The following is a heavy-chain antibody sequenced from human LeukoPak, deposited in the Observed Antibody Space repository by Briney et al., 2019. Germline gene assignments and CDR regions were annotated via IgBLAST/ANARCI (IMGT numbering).Heavy chain of an antibody. CDR1: GDSISSYY. V-gene: IGHV4-59*01. CDR2: LHNTGRT. D-gene: IGHD3-22*01. Sequence: ASETLSLTCTVAGDSISSYYWSWIRQPPGKGLDWIGYLHNTGRTNYNPSLKSRVTISVDTSKNQFSLKLTSVTAADTAVYYCARDPAKYDSSGYPNWYFDLWGRGTLVTVSS. CDR3: ARDPAKYDSSGYPNWYFDL. J-gene: IGHJ2*01.